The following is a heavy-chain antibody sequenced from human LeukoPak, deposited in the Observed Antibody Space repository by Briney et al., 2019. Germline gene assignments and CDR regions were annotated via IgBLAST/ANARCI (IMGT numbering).Heavy chain of an antibody. V-gene: IGHV3-30*18. CDR3: AKDYCSGGSCYSGFDY. Sequence: PGGSLRLSCAASGFTFSSYGMHWVRQAPGKGLEWVAVISYDGSNKYYADSVKGRFTISRDNSKNTLYLQMNSLRAEDTAVYYCAKDYCSGGSCYSGFDYWGQGTLVTVSS. CDR1: GFTFSSYG. CDR2: ISYDGSNK. J-gene: IGHJ4*02. D-gene: IGHD2-15*01.